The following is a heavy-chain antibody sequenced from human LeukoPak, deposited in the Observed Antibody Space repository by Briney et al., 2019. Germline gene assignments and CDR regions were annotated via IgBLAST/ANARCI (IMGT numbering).Heavy chain of an antibody. D-gene: IGHD3-22*01. CDR2: INPNSGGT. Sequence: AASVKVSCKASGYTFTGYYMHWVRQAPGQGLEWMGWINPNSGGTNYAQKFQGRVTISVDTSKNQFSLKLSSVTAADTAVYYCARGTHYYDSSGYYNWFDPWGQGTLVTVSS. J-gene: IGHJ5*02. CDR3: ARGTHYYDSSGYYNWFDP. V-gene: IGHV1-2*02. CDR1: GYTFTGYY.